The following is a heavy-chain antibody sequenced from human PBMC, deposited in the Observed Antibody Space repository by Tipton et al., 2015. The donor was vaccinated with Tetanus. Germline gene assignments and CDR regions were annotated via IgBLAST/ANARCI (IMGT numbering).Heavy chain of an antibody. J-gene: IGHJ3*02. CDR1: GYSFTSYW. D-gene: IGHD2-21*01. Sequence: QLVQSGAEVKKPGESLKISCKGSGYSFTSYWIGWVRQMPGKGLEWMGIIYPGDSDTRYSTSFQGQVTISADKSISTAYLQWSSLKASDTAMYYCARRPPSNIASDHFDIWGQGTMVTVSS. CDR3: ARRPPSNIASDHFDI. V-gene: IGHV5-51*01. CDR2: IYPGDSDT.